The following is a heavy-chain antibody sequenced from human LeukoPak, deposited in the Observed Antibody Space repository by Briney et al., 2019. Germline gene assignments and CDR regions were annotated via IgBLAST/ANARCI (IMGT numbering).Heavy chain of an antibody. V-gene: IGHV3-7*01. Sequence: WGSLRLSCAASELTFTGYWMNWVRQAPGKGLQWVGNIRQDGGLTHYSDSVKGRFTISRDNAKRSLYLQMNSLRPEDTAVYYCARDGHSSGSFDYWGQGTLVTVSS. J-gene: IGHJ4*02. CDR2: IRQDGGLT. CDR1: ELTFTGYW. CDR3: ARDGHSSGSFDY. D-gene: IGHD3-10*01.